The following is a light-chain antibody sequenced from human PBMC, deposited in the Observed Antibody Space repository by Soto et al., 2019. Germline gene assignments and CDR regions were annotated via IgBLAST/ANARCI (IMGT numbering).Light chain of an antibody. CDR1: SNDVGGYNY. CDR3: SSYTSGVYV. Sequence: QSALTQPASVSGSPGQSITISCTGTSNDVGGYNYVSWYQQHPGKAPKLMIYGVSNRPSGVSNRFSGSKSGNTASLTISGLQAEDEADYYCSSYTSGVYVFGTGTKPTVL. V-gene: IGLV2-14*01. CDR2: GVS. J-gene: IGLJ1*01.